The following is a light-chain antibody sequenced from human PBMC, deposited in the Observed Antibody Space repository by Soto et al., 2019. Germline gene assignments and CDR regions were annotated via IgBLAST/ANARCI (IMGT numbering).Light chain of an antibody. CDR1: QSVSNN. V-gene: IGKV3-15*01. J-gene: IGKJ4*01. Sequence: EIVMTQSPATLSVSPGERATLSCRASQSVSNNVAWYQQKPGQVPRLLIYHAATRATGIPARFSGSGSGTELTLTISSLQSEDFAVYYCQQYNEWPLTFGGGTKVEIK. CDR2: HAA. CDR3: QQYNEWPLT.